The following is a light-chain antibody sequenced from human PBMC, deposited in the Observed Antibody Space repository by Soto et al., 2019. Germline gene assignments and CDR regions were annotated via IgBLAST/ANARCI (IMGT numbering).Light chain of an antibody. J-gene: IGLJ1*01. CDR1: SSDVGSYNL. CDR3: CSYAGSSTSYV. Sequence: QSALTQPASVSGSPGQSITISCTGTSSDVGSYNLVSWYQQHPGKAPKLMIYEVSKRPSWVSTRFSGSKSGNTASLTISGLQAEDEADYYCCSYAGSSTSYVFGTGTKLTVL. CDR2: EVS. V-gene: IGLV2-23*02.